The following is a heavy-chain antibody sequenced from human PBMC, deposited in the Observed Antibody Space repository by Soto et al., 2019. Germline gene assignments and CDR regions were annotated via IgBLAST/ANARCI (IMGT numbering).Heavy chain of an antibody. V-gene: IGHV5-51*01. Sequence: GESLKISCNGSGYSFTSYWSGWVRQMPGKGLEWVGIIYPGDSDTRYSPSFQGQVTISADKSISTAYLQWSSLKASDTAMYYCARLEVRYFDWFPGDWFDPWGQGTLVTVSS. D-gene: IGHD3-9*01. J-gene: IGHJ5*02. CDR1: GYSFTSYW. CDR2: IYPGDSDT. CDR3: ARLEVRYFDWFPGDWFDP.